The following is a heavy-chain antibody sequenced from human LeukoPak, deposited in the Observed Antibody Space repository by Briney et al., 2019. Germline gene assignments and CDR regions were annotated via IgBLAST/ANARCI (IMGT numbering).Heavy chain of an antibody. CDR3: ARDPTSMVTMGDY. CDR2: IYADGRT. V-gene: IGHV3-53*01. J-gene: IGHJ4*02. CDR1: GLTVSTNY. D-gene: IGHD4-17*01. Sequence: PGGSLRLSCAASGLTVSTNYFSWVRQAPGKGLXXXSVIYADGRTYYADSVKGRFTISRDNSKNTLSLQMNRLRAEDTAVYYCARDPTSMVTMGDYWGQGTLVTVSS.